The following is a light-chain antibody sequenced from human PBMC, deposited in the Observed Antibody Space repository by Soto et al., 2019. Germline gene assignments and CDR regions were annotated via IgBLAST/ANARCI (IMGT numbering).Light chain of an antibody. V-gene: IGKV3-20*01. CDR3: QQYGSSGT. CDR2: GAS. Sequence: EILLTQSPGTLSLPPGERATLSCRASQSVSNNYLAWYQQKPGKAPRLLIYGASNRATGIPDRLSGSGSGTDFTLTISRLEPEDFAVYYCQQYGSSGTFGQGTKVDIK. CDR1: QSVSNNY. J-gene: IGKJ1*01.